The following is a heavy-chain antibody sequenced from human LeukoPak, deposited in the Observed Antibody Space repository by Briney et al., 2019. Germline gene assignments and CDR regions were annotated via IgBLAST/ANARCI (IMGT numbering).Heavy chain of an antibody. CDR1: GGSFSGYY. V-gene: IGHV4-34*01. J-gene: IGHJ4*02. Sequence: SETLSLTCAVYGGSFSGYYWSWIRQPPGKGLEWIGEINHSGSTNYNPSLKSRVTISVDTSKNQFSLKLSSVTAADTAVCYCARGGLWFGELWADWGQGTLVTVSS. CDR2: INHSGST. D-gene: IGHD3-10*01. CDR3: ARGGLWFGELWAD.